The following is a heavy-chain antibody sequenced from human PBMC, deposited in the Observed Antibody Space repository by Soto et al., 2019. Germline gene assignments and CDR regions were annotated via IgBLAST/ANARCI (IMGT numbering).Heavy chain of an antibody. CDR1: GGSISSGDYY. D-gene: IGHD3-22*01. Sequence: PSETLSLTCTVSGGSISSGDYYWSWIRQPPGKGLEWIGYIYYSGSTYYNPSLKSRVTISVDTSKNQFSLKLSSVTAADTAVYYCARSSIIGGDSSGNFDYWGQGTLVTVSS. J-gene: IGHJ4*02. V-gene: IGHV4-30-4*01. CDR2: IYYSGST. CDR3: ARSSIIGGDSSGNFDY.